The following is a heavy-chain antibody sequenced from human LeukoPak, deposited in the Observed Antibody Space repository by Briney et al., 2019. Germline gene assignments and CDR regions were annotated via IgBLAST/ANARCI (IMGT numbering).Heavy chain of an antibody. D-gene: IGHD4/OR15-4a*01. Sequence: PSETLSLTCTVSGGSISSYYWSWIRQPQGKGLEWIGYIYTSGSTNYNPSLKSRVTISVDTSKNQFSLKLSSVTAADTAVYYCARQPGALVWFDPWGQGTLVTVSS. V-gene: IGHV4-4*09. J-gene: IGHJ5*02. CDR1: GGSISSYY. CDR3: ARQPGALVWFDP. CDR2: IYTSGST.